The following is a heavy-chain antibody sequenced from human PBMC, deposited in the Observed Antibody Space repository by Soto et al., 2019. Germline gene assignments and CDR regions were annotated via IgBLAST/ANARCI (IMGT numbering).Heavy chain of an antibody. CDR2: ISYDGSNK. J-gene: IGHJ6*02. D-gene: IGHD6-25*01. Sequence: QVQLVESGGGVVQPGRSLRLSCAASGFTFSSYGMHWVRQAPGKGLEWVAVISYDGSNKYYADSVKGRFTISRDNSKNTRYLQMNSLRAEDTAVYYWAKDLLRPGRAYGMDVWGQGTTVTVSS. CDR3: AKDLLRPGRAYGMDV. CDR1: GFTFSSYG. V-gene: IGHV3-30*18.